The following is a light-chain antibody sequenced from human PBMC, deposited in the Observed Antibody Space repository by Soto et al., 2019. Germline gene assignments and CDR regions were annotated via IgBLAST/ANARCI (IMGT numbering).Light chain of an antibody. CDR3: QQYGSSSIT. V-gene: IGKV3-20*01. CDR2: GAS. CDR1: QSVSSSY. Sequence: EIVLTQSPGTLSLSPGERATLSCRAGQSVSSSYLAWYQQKPGQAPRLLIYGASNRATGIPDRFSGSGSGTDFTLTISRLEPEDFAVYYCQQYGSSSITFGQGTRLEIK. J-gene: IGKJ5*01.